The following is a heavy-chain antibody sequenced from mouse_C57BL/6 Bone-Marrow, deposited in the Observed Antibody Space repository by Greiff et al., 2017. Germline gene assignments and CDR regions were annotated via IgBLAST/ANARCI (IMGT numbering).Heavy chain of an antibody. CDR3: ARQDYDWFAY. CDR1: GFTFSDYG. J-gene: IGHJ3*01. D-gene: IGHD2-4*01. CDR2: ISNLAYSI. V-gene: IGHV5-15*01. Sequence: EVQGVESGGGLVQPGGSLKLSCAASGFTFSDYGMAWVRQAPRKGPEWVAFISNLAYSIYYADTVTGRFTISRENAKNTLYLEMSSLRSEDTAMYYCARQDYDWFAYWGQGTLVTVSA.